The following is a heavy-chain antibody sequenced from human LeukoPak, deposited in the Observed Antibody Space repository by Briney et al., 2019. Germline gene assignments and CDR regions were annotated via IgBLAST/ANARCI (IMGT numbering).Heavy chain of an antibody. CDR2: ILYSGTT. CDR3: ARMGGYSGYATH. V-gene: IGHV4-59*08. Sequence: KPSDTLSLTCTVSGGSISSHYWRWIRQPPGKGLEGIGYILYSGTTNSNPSLKSRVNISLDTSNNQISLKLTSVTAADTAVYFCARMGGYSGYATHWGQGILVTVSS. J-gene: IGHJ4*02. D-gene: IGHD5-12*01. CDR1: GGSISSHY.